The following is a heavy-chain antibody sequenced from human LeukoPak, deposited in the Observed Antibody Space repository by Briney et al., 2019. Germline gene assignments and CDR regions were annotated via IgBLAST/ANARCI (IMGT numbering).Heavy chain of an antibody. CDR2: IIPIFGTA. Sequence: ASVKVSCKASRYTFTDYYIHWVRQAPGQGLEWMGGIIPIFGTANYAQKFQGRVTITADESTSTAYMELSSLRSEDTAVYYCARDTLWGQGTTVTVSS. CDR3: ARDTL. V-gene: IGHV1-69*13. CDR1: RYTFTDYY. J-gene: IGHJ6*02.